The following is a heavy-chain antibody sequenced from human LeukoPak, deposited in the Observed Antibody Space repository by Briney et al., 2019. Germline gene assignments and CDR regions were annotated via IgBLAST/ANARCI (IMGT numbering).Heavy chain of an antibody. D-gene: IGHD2/OR15-2a*01. V-gene: IGHV4-61*02. CDR3: VGHQGSSTYDY. J-gene: IGHJ4*02. CDR1: GGSISSDDYY. Sequence: SETLSLTCTESGGSISSDDYYWNWIRQPAGRGLEWIGRIYITGNTMYNPSLESRVRMSIDTSKNQVSLTVKSVTAADTAVYYCVGHQGSSTYDYWGQGILVTVSS. CDR2: IYITGNT.